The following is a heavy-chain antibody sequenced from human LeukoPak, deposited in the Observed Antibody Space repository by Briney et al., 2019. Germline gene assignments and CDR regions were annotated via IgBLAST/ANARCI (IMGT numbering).Heavy chain of an antibody. CDR3: ARDRGAADY. V-gene: IGHV3-21*01. CDR2: ISGSSSYI. Sequence: PGGSLRLSCAASGFTFSSYSMNWVRQAPGKGLEWVSSISGSSSYIYYADSVKGRFTISRDNAKNSLYLQMNSLRAEDTAVYYCARDRGAADYWGQGTLVTVSS. J-gene: IGHJ4*02. CDR1: GFTFSSYS. D-gene: IGHD2-15*01.